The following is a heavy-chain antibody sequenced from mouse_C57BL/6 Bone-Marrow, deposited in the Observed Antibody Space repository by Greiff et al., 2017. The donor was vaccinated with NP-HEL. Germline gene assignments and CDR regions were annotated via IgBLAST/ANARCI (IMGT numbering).Heavy chain of an antibody. Sequence: EVKLVESGGGLVKPGGPLKLSCAASGFTFSDYGMHWVRQAPEKGLEWVAYISSGSSTIYYADTVKGRFTISRDNAKNTLFLQMTSLRSEDTAMYYCARFYYDYDEEDWGQGTTLTVSS. CDR1: GFTFSDYG. V-gene: IGHV5-17*01. J-gene: IGHJ2*01. CDR3: ARFYYDYDEED. D-gene: IGHD2-4*01. CDR2: ISSGSSTI.